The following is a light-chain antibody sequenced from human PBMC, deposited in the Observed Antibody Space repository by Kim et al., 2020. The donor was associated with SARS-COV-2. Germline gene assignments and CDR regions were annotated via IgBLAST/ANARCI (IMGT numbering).Light chain of an antibody. V-gene: IGLV1-47*01. Sequence: RVTIPCSGSSPNIGSNYVYWYQQLPGTAPKLLIYRNNQRPSGVPDRFSGSKSGTSASLAISGLRSEDEADYYCAAWDDSLSGNYVFGTGTKVTVL. CDR2: RNN. CDR1: SPNIGSNY. J-gene: IGLJ1*01. CDR3: AAWDDSLSGNYV.